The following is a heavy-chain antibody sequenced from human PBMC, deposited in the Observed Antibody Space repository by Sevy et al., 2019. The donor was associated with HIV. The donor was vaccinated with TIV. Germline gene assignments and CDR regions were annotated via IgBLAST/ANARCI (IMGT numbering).Heavy chain of an antibody. CDR3: ALERLSSNVAEYFQN. D-gene: IGHD1-1*01. Sequence: GGSLRLSCAASGFTFSDYGMQWVRQAPGKGLEWVATISYDGSNKHYADSVKGRFTLSRDNSKNSLFLQMNSLRAEDTAVYYCALERLSSNVAEYFQNWGQGTLVTVSS. J-gene: IGHJ1*01. V-gene: IGHV3-30*19. CDR1: GFTFSDYG. CDR2: ISYDGSNK.